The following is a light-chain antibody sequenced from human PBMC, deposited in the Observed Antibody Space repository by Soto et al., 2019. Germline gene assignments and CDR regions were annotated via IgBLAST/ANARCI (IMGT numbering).Light chain of an antibody. J-gene: IGKJ2*01. CDR2: SAS. V-gene: IGKV3-20*01. CDR3: QQYDT. Sequence: IVLTQSPGTLSLSPEERATLSCRASQSVSSSDLAWYQQKPGQAPRLLIYSASSRATGIPDRFSGSGSGTDFTLTISRLEPEDFAVYYCQQYDTFGQGTKLEIK. CDR1: QSVSSSD.